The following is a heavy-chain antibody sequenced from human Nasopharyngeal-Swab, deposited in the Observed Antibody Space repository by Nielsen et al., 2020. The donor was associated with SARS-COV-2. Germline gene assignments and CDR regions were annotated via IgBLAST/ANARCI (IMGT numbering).Heavy chain of an antibody. D-gene: IGHD4-17*01. V-gene: IGHV3-73*01. Sequence: GESLKISCAASGFTFSSYAMSWVRQASGKGLEWVGRIRSKANSYATAYAASVKGRFTISRDDSKNTAYLQMNSLKTEDTAVYYCTRPYYGDLGHYWGQGTLVTVSS. CDR1: GFTFSSYA. J-gene: IGHJ4*02. CDR2: IRSKANSYAT. CDR3: TRPYYGDLGHY.